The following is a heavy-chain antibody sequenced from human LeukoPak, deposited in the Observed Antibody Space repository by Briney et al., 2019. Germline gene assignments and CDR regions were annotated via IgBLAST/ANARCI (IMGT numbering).Heavy chain of an antibody. CDR2: IIPIFGIA. Sequence: SVKVSCKASGGTFSSYAISWVRQAPGQGLEWMGRIIPIFGIANYAQKFQGRVTITADKSTSTAYMELSSLRSEDTAVYYCARYYNNGSVYYYNPKGNSFDHWGKETLVTASS. CDR3: ARYYNNGSVYYYNPKGNSFDH. J-gene: IGHJ4*02. CDR1: GGTFSSYA. D-gene: IGHD3-22*01. V-gene: IGHV1-69*04.